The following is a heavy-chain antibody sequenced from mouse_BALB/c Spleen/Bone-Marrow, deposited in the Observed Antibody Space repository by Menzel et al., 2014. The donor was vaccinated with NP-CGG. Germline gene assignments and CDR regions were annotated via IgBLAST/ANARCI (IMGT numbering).Heavy chain of an antibody. CDR3: ARGGGYDWYFDV. D-gene: IGHD2-2*01. V-gene: IGHV5-9-1*01. CDR1: GFTFSSYA. J-gene: IGHJ1*01. CDR2: ISSGGSYT. Sequence: DVMLVESGGGLVKPGGSLKLPCAASGFTFSSYAMSWVRQTPEKRLEWVATISSGGSYTYYPDSVKGRFTISRDNAKNTLYLQMSSLRSEDTAMYYCARGGGYDWYFDVWGAGTTVTVSS.